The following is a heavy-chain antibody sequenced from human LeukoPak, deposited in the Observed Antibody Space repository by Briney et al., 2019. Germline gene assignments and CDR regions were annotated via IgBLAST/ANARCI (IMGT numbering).Heavy chain of an antibody. CDR2: ISTSSSGI. V-gene: IGHV3-48*01. CDR1: GFTFSSYS. Sequence: PGGSLRLSCAASGFTFSSYSMNWVRQAPGKGLEWISYISTSSSGIYYADSVKGRFTISRDNAKNSLYLQMNSLRAEDTAVCFCARREVWGQGTLVTVSS. CDR3: ARREV. J-gene: IGHJ4*02.